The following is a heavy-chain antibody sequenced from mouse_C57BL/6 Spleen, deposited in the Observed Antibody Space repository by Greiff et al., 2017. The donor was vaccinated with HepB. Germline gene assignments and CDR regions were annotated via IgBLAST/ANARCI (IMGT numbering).Heavy chain of an antibody. CDR1: GFTFSSYG. J-gene: IGHJ1*03. D-gene: IGHD2-5*01. V-gene: IGHV5-6*01. CDR3: ARSYYSNYGYFDV. Sequence: EVHLVESGGDLVKPGGSLKLSCAASGFTFSSYGMSWVRQTPDKRLEWVATISSGGSYTYYPDSVKGRFTISRDNAKNTLYLQMSSLKSEDTAMYYCARSYYSNYGYFDVWGTGTTVTVSS. CDR2: ISSGGSYT.